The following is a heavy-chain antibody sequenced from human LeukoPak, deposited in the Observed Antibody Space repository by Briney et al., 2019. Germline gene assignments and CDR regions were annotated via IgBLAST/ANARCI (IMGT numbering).Heavy chain of an antibody. CDR2: IIPIFGTA. Sequence: GSSVKVSCKASGGTFSSYAISWVRQAPGQGLEWMGGIIPIFGTANYAQKFQGRVTITADESTSTAYMELSSLRSEDTAVYYCAREVGSSGWPHWFDPWGQGTLVTVSS. V-gene: IGHV1-69*01. CDR3: AREVGSSGWPHWFDP. D-gene: IGHD6-19*01. CDR1: GGTFSSYA. J-gene: IGHJ5*02.